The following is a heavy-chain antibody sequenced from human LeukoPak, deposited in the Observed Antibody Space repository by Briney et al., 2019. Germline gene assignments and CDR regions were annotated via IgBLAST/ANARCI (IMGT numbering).Heavy chain of an antibody. CDR2: ISAYNGNT. V-gene: IGHV1-18*01. D-gene: IGHD3-10*01. CDR3: ARHTWFGELFPGGSWYFDL. CDR1: GYTFTSYG. J-gene: IGHJ2*01. Sequence: ASVKVSCKASGYTFTSYGISWVRQAPGQGLEWMGWISAYNGNTNYAQKLQGRVAMTTDTSTSTAYMELRSLRSDDTAVYYCARHTWFGELFPGGSWYFDLWGRGTLVTVSS.